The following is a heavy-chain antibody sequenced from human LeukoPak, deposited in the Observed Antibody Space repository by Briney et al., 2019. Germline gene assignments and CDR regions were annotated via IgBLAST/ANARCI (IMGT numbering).Heavy chain of an antibody. Sequence: ASVKVSCKASGYTFTGYYMHWVRQAPGQGLEWMGWINPNSGGTNYAQKFQGRVTMTRDTSLSTAYMKLSRLRSDDTAVYYCARDSQDSSGWYWFDPWGQGTLVTVSS. CDR2: INPNSGGT. J-gene: IGHJ5*02. D-gene: IGHD6-19*01. CDR3: ARDSQDSSGWYWFDP. CDR1: GYTFTGYY. V-gene: IGHV1-2*02.